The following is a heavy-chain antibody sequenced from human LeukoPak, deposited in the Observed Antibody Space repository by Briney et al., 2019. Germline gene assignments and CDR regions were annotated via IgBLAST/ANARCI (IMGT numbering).Heavy chain of an antibody. Sequence: ASVRVSCKASGYTSTSYYMHWVRQAPGQGLEWMGIINPSGGSTSYAQKFQGRVTMTRDMSTSTVYMELSSLRSEDTAVYYCARVIVGATHWYFDLWGRGTLVTVSS. CDR2: INPSGGST. CDR1: GYTSTSYY. CDR3: ARVIVGATHWYFDL. V-gene: IGHV1-46*01. J-gene: IGHJ2*01. D-gene: IGHD1-26*01.